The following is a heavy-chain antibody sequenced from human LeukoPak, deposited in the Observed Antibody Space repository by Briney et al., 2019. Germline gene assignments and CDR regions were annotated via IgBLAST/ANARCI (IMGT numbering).Heavy chain of an antibody. CDR2: VSSSGGST. CDR3: AKEGRKTGNTYGYEFDS. V-gene: IGHV3-23*01. D-gene: IGHD5-18*01. Sequence: GGSLRLSCAASGFTFSSYAMSWVRQAPGKGLEWVSAVSSSGGSTNYADYVKGQFTISRDNSKNTVYLHMNNLRAEDAAVYYCAKEGRKTGNTYGYEFDSWGQGTLVTVSS. J-gene: IGHJ4*02. CDR1: GFTFSSYA.